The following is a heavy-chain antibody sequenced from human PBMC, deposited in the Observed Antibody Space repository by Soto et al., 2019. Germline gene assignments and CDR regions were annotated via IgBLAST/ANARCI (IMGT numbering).Heavy chain of an antibody. J-gene: IGHJ4*02. CDR1: GFTFSSYA. CDR3: SRRSSGWYFDY. Sequence: EVPLLESGGGLVQPGGSLRLSCAASGFTFSSYAVSWVRQAPGKGLEWVSVISGSGDSTYYADSVKGRFTISRDNSKNTLYLQMNSLRAEDTAVYYCSRRSSGWYFDYWGQGTLVTVSS. D-gene: IGHD6-19*01. CDR2: ISGSGDST. V-gene: IGHV3-23*01.